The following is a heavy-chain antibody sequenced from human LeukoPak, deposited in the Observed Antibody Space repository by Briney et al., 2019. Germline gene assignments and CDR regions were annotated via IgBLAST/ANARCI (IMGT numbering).Heavy chain of an antibody. CDR2: IYTSGST. D-gene: IGHD2-15*01. Sequence: PSETLSLTCTVSGGSISSGSYYWSWIRQPAGKGLEWIGRIYTSGSTHYNPSLKSRVTISVDTSKNQFSLKLSSVTAADTAVYYCARSVYCSGGSCYEISWFDPWGQGTLVTVSS. CDR1: GGSISSGSYY. CDR3: ARSVYCSGGSCYEISWFDP. V-gene: IGHV4-61*02. J-gene: IGHJ5*02.